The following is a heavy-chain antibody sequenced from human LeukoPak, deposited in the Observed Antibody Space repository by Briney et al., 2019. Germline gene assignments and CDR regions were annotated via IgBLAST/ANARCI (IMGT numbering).Heavy chain of an antibody. D-gene: IGHD5-12*01. CDR3: AKALGYSGYDFPDY. CDR2: INGIGGST. J-gene: IGHJ4*02. Sequence: GGSLRLSCAVSGLTVSSNCMSWVRQAPGKGLEWVSGINGIGGSTYYAASVKGRFTISRDNSRNTLFLQMNSLRAEDTALYYCAKALGYSGYDFPDYWGQGTLVSVSS. V-gene: IGHV3-23*01. CDR1: GLTVSSNC.